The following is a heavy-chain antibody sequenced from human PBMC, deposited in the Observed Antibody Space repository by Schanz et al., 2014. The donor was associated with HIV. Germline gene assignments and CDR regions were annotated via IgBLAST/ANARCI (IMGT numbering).Heavy chain of an antibody. D-gene: IGHD2-15*01. V-gene: IGHV3-23*01. CDR3: ANLVVAATDDAFDI. J-gene: IGHJ3*02. Sequence: EVQLLESGGDFVQPGGSLRLSCAASGFTFRNYGMSWVRQAPGKGLEWVATIGGTNTHYAESVEGRFTISRDNSQDTLFLQMNRLRVEDTAVYYCANLVVAATDDAFDIWGQGTMVTVSS. CDR1: GFTFRNYG. CDR2: IGGTNT.